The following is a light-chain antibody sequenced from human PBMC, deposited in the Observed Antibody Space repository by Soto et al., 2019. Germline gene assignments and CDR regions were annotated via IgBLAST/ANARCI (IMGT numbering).Light chain of an antibody. CDR1: QSVGSN. CDR2: GST. J-gene: IGKJ2*01. V-gene: IGKV3-15*01. CDR3: QQYNDWPPYT. Sequence: EIVLTQSPATLSVSPGDRATLSCRASQSVGSNLAWYQQKPGQAPRLLFYGSTTRATDIPARFSGRGSGTEFTLPISSLQSEDFAVYYCQQYNDWPPYTFGQGTKLEIK.